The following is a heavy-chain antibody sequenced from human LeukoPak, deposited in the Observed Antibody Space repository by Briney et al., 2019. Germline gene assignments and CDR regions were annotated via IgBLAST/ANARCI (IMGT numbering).Heavy chain of an antibody. V-gene: IGHV4-4*09. Sequence: SETLSLTCTVSGGSISSYYWSWIRQPPGKGLEWIGYIYTSGSTNYNPSLKSRVTISVDTSKNQFSLKLSSVTAADTAVYYCARHAIAARPHFDYWGQGTLVTVSS. D-gene: IGHD6-6*01. J-gene: IGHJ4*02. CDR2: IYTSGST. CDR3: ARHAIAARPHFDY. CDR1: GGSISSYY.